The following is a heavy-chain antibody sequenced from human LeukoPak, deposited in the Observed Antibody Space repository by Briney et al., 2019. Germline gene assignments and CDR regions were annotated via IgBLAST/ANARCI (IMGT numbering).Heavy chain of an antibody. Sequence: SETLSLTCTVSGGSISSYYWSWIRQPPGKGLGWIGYIYYSGSTNYNPSLKSRVTISVDTSKNQFSLKLSSVTAADTAVYYCARGILTGNNWFDPWGQGTLVTVSS. J-gene: IGHJ5*02. D-gene: IGHD3-9*01. CDR1: GGSISSYY. V-gene: IGHV4-59*01. CDR2: IYYSGST. CDR3: ARGILTGNNWFDP.